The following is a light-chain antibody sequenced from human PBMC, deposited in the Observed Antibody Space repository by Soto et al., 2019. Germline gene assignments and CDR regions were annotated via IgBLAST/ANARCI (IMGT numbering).Light chain of an antibody. V-gene: IGKV3-15*01. Sequence: EIVMTQSPATLSVSPGERATLSCRASQSVRSNLAWYQQKPGQSPRLLIYGASTRATGIPARFSGSGSGTDFTLTISRLEPEDFAVYYCQQYGSWTFGQGTRLEIK. CDR1: QSVRSN. CDR3: QQYGSWT. CDR2: GAS. J-gene: IGKJ5*01.